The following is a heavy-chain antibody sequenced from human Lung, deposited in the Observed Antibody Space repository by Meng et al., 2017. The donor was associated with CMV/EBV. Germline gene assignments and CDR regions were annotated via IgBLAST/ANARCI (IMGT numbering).Heavy chain of an antibody. Sequence: GESLKISCAASGFSVSVKYMTWVRQAPGKGLEWVSVVYSDGRTNFADSVKGRFTLSRDNSKNTLYLQMNGLKAEDTAVYYCASGDGDYLWGTYRYTGFDSWGQGTXVTVSS. D-gene: IGHD3-16*02. CDR3: ASGDGDYLWGTYRYTGFDS. J-gene: IGHJ4*02. V-gene: IGHV3-53*01. CDR1: GFSVSVKY. CDR2: VYSDGRT.